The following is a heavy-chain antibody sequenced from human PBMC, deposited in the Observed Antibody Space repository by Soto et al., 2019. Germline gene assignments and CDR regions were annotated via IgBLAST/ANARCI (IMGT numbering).Heavy chain of an antibody. D-gene: IGHD3-22*01. V-gene: IGHV4-30-2*01. Sequence: QLRLQESGSGLLKPSQTLSLTCGLSGGSISSEGYSWSWIRQPPGKGLEFIGYMFLDGSSLYNPSLKGRVTLSGDRSKNQFSLKLTSVTAADTAVYFCARRYYFDSRGYRHDAFDIWGQGTMVTVSS. CDR3: ARRYYFDSRGYRHDAFDI. CDR2: MFLDGSS. J-gene: IGHJ3*02. CDR1: GGSISSEGYS.